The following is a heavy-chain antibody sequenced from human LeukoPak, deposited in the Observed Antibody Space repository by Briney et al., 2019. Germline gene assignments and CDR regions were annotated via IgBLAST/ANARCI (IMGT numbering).Heavy chain of an antibody. CDR2: INPSGGST. CDR3: AREVSMVRGVIIVNWFDP. J-gene: IGHJ5*02. Sequence: ASVKVSCKASGYTFTSYYMHWVRQAPGQGLEWMGIINPSGGSTSCAQKFQGRVTMTRDTSTSTVYMEPSSLRSEDTAVYYCAREVSMVRGVIIVNWFDPWGQGTLVTVSS. CDR1: GYTFTSYY. V-gene: IGHV1-46*03. D-gene: IGHD3-10*01.